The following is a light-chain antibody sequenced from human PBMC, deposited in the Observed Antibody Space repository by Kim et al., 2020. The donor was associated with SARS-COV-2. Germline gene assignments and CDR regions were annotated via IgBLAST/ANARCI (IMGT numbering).Light chain of an antibody. CDR1: SSNIGSNT. V-gene: IGLV1-44*01. Sequence: ELTQPPSASGTPGQRVTISCSGSSSNIGSNTVNWYQQLPGTAPKLLIYSNNQRPSGVPDRFSGSKSGTSASLAISGLQSEDEAYYYCAAWDDSLNGYVFGTGTKVTVL. J-gene: IGLJ1*01. CDR2: SNN. CDR3: AAWDDSLNGYV.